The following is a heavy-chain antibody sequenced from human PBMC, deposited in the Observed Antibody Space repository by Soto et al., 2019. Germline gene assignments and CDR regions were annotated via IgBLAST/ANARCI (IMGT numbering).Heavy chain of an antibody. CDR2: IIPFFGTA. J-gene: IGHJ4*02. D-gene: IGHD3-16*01. CDR3: ARTAPMDAGDKYYYDF. CDR1: GYTFTGYY. V-gene: IGHV1-69*13. Sequence: GASVKVSCKASGYTFTGYYMHWVRQAPGQGLEWMGGIIPFFGTAEYSQKFEDRIMITADESTNTVYMDLRSLTSEDTAIYYCARTAPMDAGDKYYYDFWGQGALVTVSS.